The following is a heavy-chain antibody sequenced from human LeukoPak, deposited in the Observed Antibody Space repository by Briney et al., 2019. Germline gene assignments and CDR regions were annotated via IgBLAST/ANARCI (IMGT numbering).Heavy chain of an antibody. D-gene: IGHD2-2*02. CDR3: ARSPTGYCSSTSCDTYAFDI. CDR1: GGSISSYY. Sequence: SETLSLTCTVSGGSISSYYWSWIRQPAGKGLEWIGRIYTSGSTNYNPSLKSRVTMSVDTSKNQFSLKLSSVTAADTAVYYCARSPTGYCSSTSCDTYAFDIWGQGTMVTVSS. V-gene: IGHV4-4*07. CDR2: IYTSGST. J-gene: IGHJ3*02.